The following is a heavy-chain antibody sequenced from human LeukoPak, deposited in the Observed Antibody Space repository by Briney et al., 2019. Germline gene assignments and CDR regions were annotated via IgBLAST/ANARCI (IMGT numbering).Heavy chain of an antibody. J-gene: IGHJ4*02. Sequence: ASVKVSCKASGYIFTSYAIHWVRQAPGQRLEWVGWIAAANGDTKYSQKFQGRVTITRDTSASTAYMELSSLRSDDTAVYYCARAVWVWGSYRDFQFDYWGQGTLVTVSS. V-gene: IGHV1-3*01. D-gene: IGHD3-16*02. CDR3: ARAVWVWGSYRDFQFDY. CDR1: GYIFTSYA. CDR2: IAAANGDT.